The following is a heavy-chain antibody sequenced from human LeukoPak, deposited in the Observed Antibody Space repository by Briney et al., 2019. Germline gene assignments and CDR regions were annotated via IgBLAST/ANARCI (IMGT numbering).Heavy chain of an antibody. CDR1: GFTFSFYS. Sequence: KSGGSLRLSCAASGFTFSFYSMNWVRQAPGKGLEWVSSISSSTYTYYADSVKGRFTISRDNAKTSLYLQMNSLRAEDTAVYYCARGDSSGYGHRESDYWGQGTLVTVSS. CDR3: ARGDSSGYGHRESDY. V-gene: IGHV3-21*01. J-gene: IGHJ4*02. CDR2: ISSSTYT. D-gene: IGHD3-22*01.